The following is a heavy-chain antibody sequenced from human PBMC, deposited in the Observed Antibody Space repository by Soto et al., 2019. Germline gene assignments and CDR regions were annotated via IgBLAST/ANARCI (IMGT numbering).Heavy chain of an antibody. CDR1: GGSISSSSYY. V-gene: IGHV4-39*01. Sequence: SETLSLTCTVSGGSISSSSYYWVWIRQPPGKGLEWIGSIYYSGSTYYNPSLKSRVTISVDTSKNQFSLKLSSVTAADTAVYYCARHPGGSSSSAEAIDYWGQGTLVTVSS. D-gene: IGHD6-6*01. CDR3: ARHPGGSSSSAEAIDY. CDR2: IYYSGST. J-gene: IGHJ4*02.